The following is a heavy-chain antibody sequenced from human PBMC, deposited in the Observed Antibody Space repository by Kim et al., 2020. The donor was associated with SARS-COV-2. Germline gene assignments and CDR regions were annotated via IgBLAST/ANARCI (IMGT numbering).Heavy chain of an antibody. V-gene: IGHV4-31*03. CDR3: ARRILKYSSSYYYYGMDV. CDR2: IYYSGST. J-gene: IGHJ6*02. D-gene: IGHD6-13*01. Sequence: SETLSLTCTVSGGSISSGRYYWSWIRQHPGKGLEWIGYIYYSGSTYYNPSLKSRVTISVDTSKNQFSLKLSSVTAADTAVYYCARRILKYSSSYYYYGMDVWGQGTTVTVSS. CDR1: GGSISSGRYY.